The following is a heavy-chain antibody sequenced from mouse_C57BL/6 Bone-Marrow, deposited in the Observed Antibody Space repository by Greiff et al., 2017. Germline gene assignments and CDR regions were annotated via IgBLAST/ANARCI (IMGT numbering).Heavy chain of an antibody. CDR2: IRNKANGYTS. V-gene: IGHV7-3*01. CDR3: ARPGYYGYFDY. Sequence: EVQVVESGGGLVQPGGSLSLSCAASGFTFTDYYMSWVRQPPGQALEWLGFIRNKANGYTSEYSASVKGRFTISRDNSQSILYLQMNALRAEDSATYYCARPGYYGYFDYWGQGTTLTVSS. J-gene: IGHJ2*01. D-gene: IGHD2-3*01. CDR1: GFTFTDYY.